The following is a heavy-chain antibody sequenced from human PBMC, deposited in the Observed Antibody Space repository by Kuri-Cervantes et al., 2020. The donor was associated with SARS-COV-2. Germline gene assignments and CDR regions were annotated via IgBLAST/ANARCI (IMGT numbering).Heavy chain of an antibody. CDR2: INPNSGGT. J-gene: IGHJ6*03. CDR3: ARETKQLLKRTYASNYYYYMDV. V-gene: IGHV1-2*04. Sequence: ASVKIFCRASGYTFTGNYMHGVRQAPAQGLEGMGWINPNSGGTNYAQKFQGWVTMTRYKSISTVYMGLSRLRSDDTAVYYCARETKQLLKRTYASNYYYYMDVWGKGTTVTVSS. D-gene: IGHD6-19*01. CDR1: GYTFTGNY.